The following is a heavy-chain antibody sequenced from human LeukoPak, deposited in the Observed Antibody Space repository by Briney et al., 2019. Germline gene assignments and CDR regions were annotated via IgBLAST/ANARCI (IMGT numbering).Heavy chain of an antibody. CDR2: ISGSGGST. V-gene: IGHV3-23*01. CDR3: AKDIADSSGYYSRCDY. CDR1: GFTFSSYA. J-gene: IGHJ4*02. D-gene: IGHD3-22*01. Sequence: PGGSLRLSCAASGFTFSSYAMSWVRQAPGKGLEWVSAISGSGGSTYYADSVKGRFTISRDNSKNTLYLKMNSLRAEDTAVYYCAKDIADSSGYYSRCDYWGQGTRVTVSS.